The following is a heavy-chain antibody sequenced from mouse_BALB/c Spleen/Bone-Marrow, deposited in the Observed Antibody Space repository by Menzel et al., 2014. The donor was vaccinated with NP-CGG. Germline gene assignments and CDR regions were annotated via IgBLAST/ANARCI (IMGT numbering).Heavy chain of an antibody. J-gene: IGHJ2*02. CDR3: ARGDYRFDEGYCDC. D-gene: IGHD2-14*01. CDR1: GYSFTGYF. V-gene: IGHV1-20*02. Sequence: VQLQQSGPELAKPGASVKISCKASGYSFTGYFMNWVMQSHGKSLEWIGRINPYNGDTFSNQKFKGKAILTVDKSSSPAHMELRSLASEDSAVYYCARGDYRFDEGYCDCWGQGTSLTVSS. CDR2: INPYNGDT.